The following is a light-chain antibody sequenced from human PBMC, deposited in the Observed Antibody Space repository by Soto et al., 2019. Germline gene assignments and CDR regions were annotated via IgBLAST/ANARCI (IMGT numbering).Light chain of an antibody. Sequence: DIQMTQSPSSLSASVGDRVTITCRASQSVTDYLNWYQHKPGNAPKLLISSASSLESGVPSRFSGSGSETDFTLTISSLQPEDFATYYCQQCYSAPPYTFGQGTKLEIK. CDR1: QSVTDY. J-gene: IGKJ2*01. CDR3: QQCYSAPPYT. CDR2: SAS. V-gene: IGKV1-39*01.